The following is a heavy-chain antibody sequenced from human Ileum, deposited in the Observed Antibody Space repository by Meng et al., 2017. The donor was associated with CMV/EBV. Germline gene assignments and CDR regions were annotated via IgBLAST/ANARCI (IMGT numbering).Heavy chain of an antibody. Sequence: LRLSCAASGLSFNTYWMHWVRQVPGKGLVWVSRINKDGSTTVYADSVKGRFTISRDNAKNTLSLQISSLRAEDTAVYYCVTGELFFDYWGQGTLVTVSS. J-gene: IGHJ4*02. D-gene: IGHD3-10*01. CDR3: VTGELFFDY. V-gene: IGHV3-74*01. CDR2: INKDGSTT. CDR1: GLSFNTYW.